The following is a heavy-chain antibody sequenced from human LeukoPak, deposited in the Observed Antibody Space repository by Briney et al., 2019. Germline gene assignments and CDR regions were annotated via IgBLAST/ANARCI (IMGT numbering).Heavy chain of an antibody. J-gene: IGHJ3*02. D-gene: IGHD6-19*01. CDR2: INYRGTT. CDR3: ARGQWLPEDAFDI. Sequence: SETLSLTCTVSGGSIRSDSYYWAWIRQPPGKGLEWIGSINYRGTTYYNPALKSRVTISVDTSKNQFSLKLSSVTAADTAVYYCARGQWLPEDAFDIWGQGTMVTVSS. CDR1: GGSIRSDSYY. V-gene: IGHV4-39*07.